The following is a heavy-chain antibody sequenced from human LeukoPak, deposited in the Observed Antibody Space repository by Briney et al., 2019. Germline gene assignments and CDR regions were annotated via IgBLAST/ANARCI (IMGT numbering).Heavy chain of an antibody. D-gene: IGHD1-14*01. CDR3: ARHGTISSDSYFDY. CDR2: IHNSGRT. V-gene: IGHV4-59*08. Sequence: PSGTLSLTCSVSGGSVSSYYWSWIRQSPGKGLEWIGYIHNSGRTNYNPSLKSRVTGFVDTSKNQVSLRLSSVTAADTAVYYCARHGTISSDSYFDYWGQGALVTVSS. CDR1: GGSVSSYY. J-gene: IGHJ4*02.